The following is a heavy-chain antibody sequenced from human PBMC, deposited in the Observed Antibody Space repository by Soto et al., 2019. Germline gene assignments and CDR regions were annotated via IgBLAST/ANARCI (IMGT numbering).Heavy chain of an antibody. CDR3: ARGTYGMDV. V-gene: IGHV3-11*01. J-gene: IGHJ6*02. CDR1: GFSFSDYY. CDR2: IGASGSPI. D-gene: IGHD3-10*01. Sequence: QLVQSGGGLVKPGGSLRLSCAASGFSFSDYYMSWIRRAPGKGLEWVSYIGASGSPIYFGDSVKGRFSISRDNTNSSLYLQMNSLRPDDTAVYYCARGTYGMDVWGQGTTVIVSS.